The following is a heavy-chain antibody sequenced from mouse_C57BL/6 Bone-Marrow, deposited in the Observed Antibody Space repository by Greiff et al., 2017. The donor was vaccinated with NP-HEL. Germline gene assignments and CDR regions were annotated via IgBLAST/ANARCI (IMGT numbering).Heavy chain of an antibody. CDR2: INPSSGYT. CDR3: ARYYGFYYAMDY. D-gene: IGHD1-1*01. CDR1: GYTFTSYW. V-gene: IGHV1-7*01. J-gene: IGHJ4*01. Sequence: VQLQQSGAELAKPGASVKLSCKASGYTFTSYWMHWVKQRPGQGLEWIGYINPSSGYTKYNQKFKDKATLTVDKSSSTAYMQLSSLTYEDSAVYYCARYYGFYYAMDYWGQGTSVTVSS.